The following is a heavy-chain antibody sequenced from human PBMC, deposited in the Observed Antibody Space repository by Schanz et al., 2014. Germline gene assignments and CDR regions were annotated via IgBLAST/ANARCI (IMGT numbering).Heavy chain of an antibody. Sequence: EVQLVESGGGLIQPGGSLRLSCAASGFGFSSYSMNWVRQAPGKGLEWVSAMNESHSTIYYADSVRGRFTISRDNTKSTLYLQRNSLKAADAAVYYCARDFYGYGPHLDYWGQGSLVTVSS. CDR2: MNESHSTI. CDR1: GFGFSSYS. D-gene: IGHD5-12*01. CDR3: ARDFYGYGPHLDY. J-gene: IGHJ4*02. V-gene: IGHV3-48*01.